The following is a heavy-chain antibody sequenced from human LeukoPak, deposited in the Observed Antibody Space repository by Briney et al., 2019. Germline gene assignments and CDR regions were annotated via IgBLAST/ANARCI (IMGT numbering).Heavy chain of an antibody. J-gene: IGHJ5*02. CDR1: GGSISSYY. CDR3: ARVLGSGTHGYYWFEP. D-gene: IGHD3-10*01. CDR2: IYYSGSS. V-gene: IGHV4-59*01. Sequence: SETLSLTCTVSGGSISSYYWSWIRQPPGKGLEWIGYIYYSGSSNYNPSLKSRVTISVDTSKNHFPLKLSSVTAADTAVYYFARVLGSGTHGYYWFEPLGQGTLVTVSS.